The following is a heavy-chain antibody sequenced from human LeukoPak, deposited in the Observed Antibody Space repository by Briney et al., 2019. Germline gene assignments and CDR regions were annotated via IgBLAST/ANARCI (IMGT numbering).Heavy chain of an antibody. Sequence: ASVKVSCKASGYTFTGYYMHWVRQAPGQGLEWMGRINPNSGGTNYAQKFQGRVTMTRDTSISTAYMELSRLRSDDTAVYYCARDRLIRGIAAAGHNYWGQGTLVNVSS. CDR3: ARDRLIRGIAAAGHNY. CDR1: GYTFTGYY. J-gene: IGHJ4*02. D-gene: IGHD6-13*01. CDR2: INPNSGGT. V-gene: IGHV1-2*06.